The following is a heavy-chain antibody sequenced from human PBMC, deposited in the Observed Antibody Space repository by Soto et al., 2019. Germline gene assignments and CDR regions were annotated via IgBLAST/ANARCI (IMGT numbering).Heavy chain of an antibody. CDR2: LYYGRSA. Sequence: QVQLQESGPGLVKPSETLSLTCAVSGDSISSYYCMWIRQPPGKGLESIGYLYYGRSANYNPSLKSRVTLSVATSTNQCSLTLSSMAAGSTAVYYCALRSMAAVPEYWGQGTLVTVSS. CDR1: GDSISSYY. CDR3: ALRSMAAVPEY. D-gene: IGHD6-13*01. V-gene: IGHV4-59*01. J-gene: IGHJ4*02.